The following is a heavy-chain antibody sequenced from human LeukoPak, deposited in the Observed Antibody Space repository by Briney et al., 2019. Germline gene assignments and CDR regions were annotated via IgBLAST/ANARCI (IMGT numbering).Heavy chain of an antibody. CDR3: ARLTVKMATIIPRDAFDI. CDR1: GFTFSSYW. V-gene: IGHV3-7*01. J-gene: IGHJ3*02. CDR2: IKQDGSEK. Sequence: GGSLRLSCAASGFTFSSYWMSWVRQAPGKGLEWVANIKQDGSEKYYVDSVKGRFTISRDNAKNSLYLQMNSLRAEDTAVYYCARLTVKMATIIPRDAFDIWGQGTMVTVSS. D-gene: IGHD5-24*01.